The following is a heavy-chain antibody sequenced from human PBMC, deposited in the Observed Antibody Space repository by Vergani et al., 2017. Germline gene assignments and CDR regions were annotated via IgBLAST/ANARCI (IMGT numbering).Heavy chain of an antibody. V-gene: IGHV4-61*02. CDR2: IHTGGST. J-gene: IGHJ4*02. CDR1: GESIRSGSHY. Sequence: QVQLQESGPGLLKPSQTLSLTCTVSGESIRSGSHYWSWIRPPAGKGPEWIGHIHTGGSTDLNPSFKSRVSISVDTSKSQFSLKLNSVTVADTAVYYCARSRPYCTSGSCPAIWGQGTLVTVSS. CDR3: ARSRPYCTSGSCPAI. D-gene: IGHD2-15*01.